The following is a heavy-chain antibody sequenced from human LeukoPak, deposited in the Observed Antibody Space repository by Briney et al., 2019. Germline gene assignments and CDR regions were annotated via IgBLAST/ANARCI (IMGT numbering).Heavy chain of an antibody. Sequence: GGSLRPSCAASGFTFRTYGMSWVRQAPGKGLEWVSAISGSGFGTYYADSMKGRFTISRDNSKNTLYLQMNSLRTEDTALYYCAQDIRPGWTGSWIDHWGQGTLVTVSS. CDR2: ISGSGFGT. V-gene: IGHV3-23*01. CDR1: GFTFRTYG. CDR3: AQDIRPGWTGSWIDH. D-gene: IGHD1-26*01. J-gene: IGHJ4*02.